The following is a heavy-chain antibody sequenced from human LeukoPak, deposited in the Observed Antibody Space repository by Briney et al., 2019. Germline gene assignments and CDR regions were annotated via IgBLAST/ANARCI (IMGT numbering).Heavy chain of an antibody. Sequence: GSLRLSCAASGFTFSTYWMSWVRQAPGKGLEWVANIKQDGSEKYYVDSVKGRFTISRDNAKNSLYLQMNSLRAEDTAVYYCARHGYSGYDHFDYWGQGTLVAVSS. CDR3: ARHGYSGYDHFDY. J-gene: IGHJ4*02. CDR2: IKQDGSEK. V-gene: IGHV3-7*01. D-gene: IGHD5-12*01. CDR1: GFTFSTYW.